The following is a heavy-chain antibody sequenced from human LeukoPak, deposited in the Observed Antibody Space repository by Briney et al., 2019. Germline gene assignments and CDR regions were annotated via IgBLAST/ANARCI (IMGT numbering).Heavy chain of an antibody. Sequence: PSETLSLTCTVSGASISSYTWNWIRQPPGKGLEWIGYISESGSTNYNSSLENRVTLSLDTSKNEISLNLRSATVADTAVYYCARQDALGKFPPPFYMDVWGKGTTVIVS. CDR1: GASISSYT. D-gene: IGHD3-16*01. CDR3: ARQDALGKFPPPFYMDV. CDR2: ISESGST. V-gene: IGHV4-59*08. J-gene: IGHJ6*03.